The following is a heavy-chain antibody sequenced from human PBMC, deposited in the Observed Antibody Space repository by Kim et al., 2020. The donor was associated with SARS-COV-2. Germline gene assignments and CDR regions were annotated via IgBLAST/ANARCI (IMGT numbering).Heavy chain of an antibody. D-gene: IGHD3-3*01. CDR3: ARALYDFWSGYRYYFDY. CDR1: GYTFTSYA. Sequence: ASVKVSCKASGYTFTSYAMNWVRQAPGQGLEWMGWINTNTGNPTYAQGFTGRFVFSLDTSVSTAYLQISSLKAEDTAVYYCARALYDFWSGYRYYFDYWGQGTLVTVSS. J-gene: IGHJ4*02. CDR2: INTNTGNP. V-gene: IGHV7-4-1*02.